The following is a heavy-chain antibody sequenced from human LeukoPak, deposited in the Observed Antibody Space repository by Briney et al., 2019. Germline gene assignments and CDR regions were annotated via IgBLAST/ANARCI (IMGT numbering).Heavy chain of an antibody. CDR3: ARRRGYSYGHHYYYYMDV. V-gene: IGHV4-34*01. D-gene: IGHD5-18*01. CDR1: GGSFSGYY. CDR2: INHSGST. Sequence: SETLSLTCAVYGGSFSGYYWSWIRQPPGKGLVWIGEINHSGSTNYNPSLKSRVTISVDTSKNQFSLKLSSVTAADTAVYYCARRRGYSYGHHYYYYMDVWGKGTTVTVSS. J-gene: IGHJ6*03.